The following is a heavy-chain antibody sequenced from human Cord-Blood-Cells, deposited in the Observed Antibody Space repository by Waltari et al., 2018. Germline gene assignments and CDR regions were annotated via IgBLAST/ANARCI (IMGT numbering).Heavy chain of an antibody. CDR2: ISSSSSYI. V-gene: IGHV3-21*01. CDR1: GFTFSSYS. D-gene: IGHD3-10*01. Sequence: EVQLVESGGGLVKPGGSLRLSCAASGFTFSSYSMNWVRQAPGKGLEWVSSISSSSSYIYYADSVKGRFTISRDNAKNSLYLQMNSLRAEDTAVYYCARAVTMVQAYNDYWGQGTLVTVSS. J-gene: IGHJ4*02. CDR3: ARAVTMVQAYNDY.